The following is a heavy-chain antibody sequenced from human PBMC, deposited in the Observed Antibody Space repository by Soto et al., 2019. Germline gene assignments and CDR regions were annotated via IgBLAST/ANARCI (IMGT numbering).Heavy chain of an antibody. CDR2: INAGNGNT. J-gene: IGHJ6*02. D-gene: IGHD2-2*01. CDR1: GYTFTSYA. Sequence: ASVKVSCKASGYTFTSYAMHWVRQAPGQRLEWMGWINAGNGNTKYSQKLQGRVNITRDTSASTAYMELSSLRSEDTAVYYCARDRYCSSTSFYASRGDDYYYYGMDVWGQGTTVTVSS. CDR3: ARDRYCSSTSFYASRGDDYYYYGMDV. V-gene: IGHV1-3*01.